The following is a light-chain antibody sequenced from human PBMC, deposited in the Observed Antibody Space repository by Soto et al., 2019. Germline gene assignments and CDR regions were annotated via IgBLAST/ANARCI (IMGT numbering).Light chain of an antibody. CDR1: QSVARSS. CDR2: GAS. V-gene: IGKV3-20*01. Sequence: EIVLKQSPGTLSLSPGERATLSCRASQSVARSSLTWYQQKPGQAPRVLFYGASNRATGIPDRFSGSGSGTDFTLTISRLEPEDFAVYYCQQYGSSPRTFGQGTKVEIK. J-gene: IGKJ1*01. CDR3: QQYGSSPRT.